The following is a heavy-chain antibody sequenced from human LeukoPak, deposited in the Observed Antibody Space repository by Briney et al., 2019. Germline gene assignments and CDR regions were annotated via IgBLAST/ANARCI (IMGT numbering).Heavy chain of an antibody. J-gene: IGHJ5*02. CDR2: TYYRSKWYN. V-gene: IGHV6-1*01. CDR1: GDSVSSNSAT. Sequence: SQTLSLTFAISGDSVSSNSATWNWIRQSPSRGLEWLGRTYYRSKWYNDYAVSVESRITINPDTSKNQFSLHLNSVTPEDTAVYHCARVEAGKGWFDPWGQGTQVTVSS. CDR3: ARVEAGKGWFDP. D-gene: IGHD6-19*01.